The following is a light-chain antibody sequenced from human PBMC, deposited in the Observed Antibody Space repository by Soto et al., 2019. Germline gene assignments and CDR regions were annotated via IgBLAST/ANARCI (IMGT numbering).Light chain of an antibody. V-gene: IGLV1-40*01. J-gene: IGLJ1*01. CDR2: GNT. Sequence: QSALTQSPSVSGAPGQGVTISCTGSSSNIGAGYDVQWYQQLPGTAPKLLIYGNTNRPSGVPDRFSGFKSGTSASLAITGLQAEDEADYYCQSYDSSLSAHYVFGTGTKVTVL. CDR3: QSYDSSLSAHYV. CDR1: SSNIGAGYD.